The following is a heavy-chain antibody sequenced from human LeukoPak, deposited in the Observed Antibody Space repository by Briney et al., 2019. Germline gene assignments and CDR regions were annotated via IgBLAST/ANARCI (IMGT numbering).Heavy chain of an antibody. Sequence: GGSLRLSCAASEFVFSSYAMNWVRQAPGKGLEWVSCIGVSGSSTYYADSVKGRFTISRDNSKTTLYLQMNSLRAEDTAVYYCARGLSSVNDAFDIWGQGTMVTVSS. D-gene: IGHD3-10*01. CDR3: ARGLSSVNDAFDI. CDR2: IGVSGSST. CDR1: EFVFSSYA. V-gene: IGHV3-23*01. J-gene: IGHJ3*02.